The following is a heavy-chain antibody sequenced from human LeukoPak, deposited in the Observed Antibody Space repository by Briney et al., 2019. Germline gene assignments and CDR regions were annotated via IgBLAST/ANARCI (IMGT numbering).Heavy chain of an antibody. CDR1: GGSFSGYY. D-gene: IGHD6-13*01. V-gene: IGHV4-34*01. J-gene: IGHJ6*03. CDR2: INHSGST. CDR3: ARCGYSSSWQQKRRVYYYYYMDV. Sequence: KPSETLSLTCAVYGGSFSGYYWSWIRQPPGKGLEWIGEINHSGSTNYNPSLKSRVTISVDTSKNQFSLKLSSVTAADTAVYYCARCGYSSSWQQKRRVYYYYYMDVWGKGTTVTVSS.